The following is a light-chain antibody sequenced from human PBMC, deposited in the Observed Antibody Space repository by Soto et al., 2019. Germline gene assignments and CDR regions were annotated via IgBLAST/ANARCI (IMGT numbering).Light chain of an antibody. V-gene: IGKV4-1*01. CDR2: WAS. CDR3: EHYYNTPPT. Sequence: DIVVTQSPDSVAVSLGERATSNCSHTKGALYSSNNKNYLSWYQQKPGQPPKLLIYWASTRESGVPDRFSGRGSGTDFTLTISSLQPEDVAFYSCEHYYNTPPTFGGGPMVHIK. J-gene: IGKJ4*01. CDR1: KGALYSSNNKNY.